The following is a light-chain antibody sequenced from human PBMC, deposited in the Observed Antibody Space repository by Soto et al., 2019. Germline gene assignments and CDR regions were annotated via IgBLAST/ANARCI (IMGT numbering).Light chain of an antibody. Sequence: QSALTQPASVSGSPGQSFTISCTGTSSDVGGYNYVSWYQQHPGKAPKLMIYDVSNRPSGVSNRFSGSKSGNTASLTISGLQAEDEADYYCSSYTSSSTLVFGGGTKLTVL. V-gene: IGLV2-14*01. CDR3: SSYTSSSTLV. J-gene: IGLJ2*01. CDR1: SSDVGGYNY. CDR2: DVS.